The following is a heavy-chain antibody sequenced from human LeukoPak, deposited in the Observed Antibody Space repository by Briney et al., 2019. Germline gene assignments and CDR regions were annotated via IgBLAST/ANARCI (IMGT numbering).Heavy chain of an antibody. Sequence: SETLSLTCTVSGGSISSYYWSWIRQPAGKGLEWIGRIYTSGSTNYNPSLKSRVTMSVDTSKNQFSLKLSSVTAADTAVYYCARGYVDTAMAYNWFDPWGQGTLVTVSS. J-gene: IGHJ5*02. CDR3: ARGYVDTAMAYNWFDP. CDR2: IYTSGST. D-gene: IGHD5-18*01. V-gene: IGHV4-4*07. CDR1: GGSISSYY.